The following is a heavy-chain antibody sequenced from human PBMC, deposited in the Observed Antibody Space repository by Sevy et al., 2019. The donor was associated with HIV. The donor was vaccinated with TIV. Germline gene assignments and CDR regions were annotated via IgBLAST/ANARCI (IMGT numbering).Heavy chain of an antibody. Sequence: GGSLRLSCAASGFTLSSYAMTWVRQTPRKGLEWVSTITGSGGSTNYADSLKGRFTISTDNPKSVLYLQMNFLRAEDTAVYYCVKNGGVRRRHYYYNMDVWGQGTSVTVSS. CDR3: VKNGGVRRRHYYYNMDV. CDR2: ITGSGGST. V-gene: IGHV3-23*01. CDR1: GFTLSSYA. D-gene: IGHD3-16*01. J-gene: IGHJ6*02.